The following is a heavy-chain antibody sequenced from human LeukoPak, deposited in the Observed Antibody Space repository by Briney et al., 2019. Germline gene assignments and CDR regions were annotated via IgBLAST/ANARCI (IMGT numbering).Heavy chain of an antibody. D-gene: IGHD4-17*01. V-gene: IGHV3-21*01. Sequence: GGSLRLSCAASGFTFSSYSMNWVREAPGKGLGWVSSISSSSSYIYYADSVKGRFTISRDNAKNSLYLQMNSLSAEDTAVYYCARDPTPGDPPHYWGQGTLVTVSS. J-gene: IGHJ4*02. CDR1: GFTFSSYS. CDR3: ARDPTPGDPPHY. CDR2: ISSSSSYI.